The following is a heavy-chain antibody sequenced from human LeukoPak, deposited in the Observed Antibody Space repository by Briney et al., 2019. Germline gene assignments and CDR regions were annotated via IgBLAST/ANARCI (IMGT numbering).Heavy chain of an antibody. CDR3: ARRDKGYSSGMDV. D-gene: IGHD5-24*01. CDR2: VYRGGST. Sequence: GGSLRLSCAASVFTVSGNYMSWGRRAPGEWRGWGSLVYRGGSTYSPDYVKARLSILKDNSKNPLYLQMNSLRAEDTGVYYCARRDKGYSSGMDVWGQGTTVTVSS. V-gene: IGHV3-66*01. CDR1: VFTVSGNY. J-gene: IGHJ6*02.